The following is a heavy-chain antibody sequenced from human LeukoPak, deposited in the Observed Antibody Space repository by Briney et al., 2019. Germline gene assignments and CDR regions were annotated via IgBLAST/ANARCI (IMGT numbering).Heavy chain of an antibody. D-gene: IGHD4-17*01. CDR3: ARESPYGIRN. Sequence: SVKVSCKASGHTFVSYGISWVRQAPGQGLEWMGGIIPIFGTANYAQKFQGRVTITADESTSTAYMELSSLRSEDTAVYYCARESPYGIRNWGQGTLVTVSS. CDR1: GHTFVSYG. CDR2: IIPIFGTA. J-gene: IGHJ4*02. V-gene: IGHV1-69*13.